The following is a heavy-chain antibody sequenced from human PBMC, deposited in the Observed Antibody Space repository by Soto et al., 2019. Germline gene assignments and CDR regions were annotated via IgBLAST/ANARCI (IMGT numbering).Heavy chain of an antibody. CDR3: AKGRVTTSIFDS. V-gene: IGHV3-23*01. CDR2: IRGSGDFT. Sequence: WGSLSLSCAASGFTFSSDGMSWVRQAPGKGLEWVSLIRGSGDFTEYAGSVKGRFTISRDNSKNTLSLQMNGLRADDTAVYYCAKGRVTTSIFDSWGQGTLVTVSS. CDR1: GFTFSSDG. D-gene: IGHD4-17*01. J-gene: IGHJ4*02.